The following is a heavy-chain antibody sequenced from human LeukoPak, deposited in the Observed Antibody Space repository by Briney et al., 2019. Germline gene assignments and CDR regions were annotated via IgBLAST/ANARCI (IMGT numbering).Heavy chain of an antibody. D-gene: IGHD4-17*01. Sequence: SETLSLTSAVSGYSISSGYYWGWIRQPPGKGLEWIGSVYHSGSTYSNPSLKSRVTISVDTSKTQFSLKLSSVTAADTAVYYCAKITTVTLRPSYFDYWGQGTLVTVSS. V-gene: IGHV4-38-2*01. CDR1: GYSISSGYY. J-gene: IGHJ4*02. CDR2: VYHSGST. CDR3: AKITTVTLRPSYFDY.